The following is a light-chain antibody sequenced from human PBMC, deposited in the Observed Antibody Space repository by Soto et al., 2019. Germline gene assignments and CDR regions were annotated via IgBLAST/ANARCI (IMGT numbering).Light chain of an antibody. CDR1: QSVNSN. CDR3: QEYDYWQT. J-gene: IGKJ1*01. Sequence: EVVMTQSPATLSVSPGERATLSCRASQSVNSNLAWYQQKPGQTPSLLIYDASTRATGVPARFSGSGSGTEFTLTISSLQSEDSAVYYGQEYDYWQTFGQGSTVEI. CDR2: DAS. V-gene: IGKV3-15*01.